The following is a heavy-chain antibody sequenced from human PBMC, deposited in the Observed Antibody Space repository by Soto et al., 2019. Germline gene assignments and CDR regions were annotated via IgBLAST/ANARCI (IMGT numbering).Heavy chain of an antibody. J-gene: IGHJ5*02. D-gene: IGHD3-16*01. V-gene: IGHV4-61*08. CDR1: GDSVSSGDYY. CDR3: ARIPVDTYMIYWSDP. CDR2: VYFSGST. Sequence: SETLSLTCSVSGDSVSSGDYYWSWIRQPPGKGLEWIGHVYFSGSTNYIPSLKSRLTMSVDTAKNQFSLKRNPVTAADTAVYYCARIPVDTYMIYWSDPWGQGTQVTVSS.